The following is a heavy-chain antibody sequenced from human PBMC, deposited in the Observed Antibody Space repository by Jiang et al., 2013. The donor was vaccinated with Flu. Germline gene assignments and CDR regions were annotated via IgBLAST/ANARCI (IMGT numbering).Heavy chain of an antibody. CDR2: LNTDTGNP. Sequence: QSGSELKKPGASVKVSCKASGYIFSNYAMNWVRQAPGQGLEWMGWLNTDTGNPTYAQGFTGRFVFSMDASASTALLQISSLETEDSAIYYCARDEVVEVAGGEHDYAYHGMDVWGQGTTVTVSS. V-gene: IGHV7-4-1*02. CDR3: ARDEVVEVAGGEHDYAYHGMDV. CDR1: GYIFSNYA. J-gene: IGHJ6*02. D-gene: IGHD6-19*01.